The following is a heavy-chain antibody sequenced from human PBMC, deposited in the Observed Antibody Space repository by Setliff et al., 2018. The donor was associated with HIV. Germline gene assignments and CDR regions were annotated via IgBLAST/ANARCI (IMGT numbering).Heavy chain of an antibody. CDR3: ARGKDPGLYFDN. CDR1: GDSITRGGHY. J-gene: IGHJ4*02. CDR2: IYYSGRT. D-gene: IGHD2-15*01. Sequence: SETLSLTCAVSGDSITRGGHYWSWIRQFAGKGLEWIADIYYSGRTNYNPSLKSRLTVSIDTSKNHLSLKLTSMTAADTAMYFCARGKDPGLYFDNWRQVMLVTVSS. V-gene: IGHV4-31*11.